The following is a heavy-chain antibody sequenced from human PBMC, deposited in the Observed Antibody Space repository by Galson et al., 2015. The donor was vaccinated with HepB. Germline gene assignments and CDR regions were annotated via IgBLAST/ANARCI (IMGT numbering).Heavy chain of an antibody. CDR3: ARDYYYDSSGWALHGMDV. CDR2: INSDGSST. D-gene: IGHD3-22*01. J-gene: IGHJ6*04. V-gene: IGHV3-74*01. Sequence: SLRLSCAASGFTFSSYWMHWVRQAPGKGLVWVSRINSDGSSTSYADSVKGRFTISRDNAKNTLYLQMSSLRAEDTAVYYCARDYYYDSSGWALHGMDVWGKGTTVTVSS. CDR1: GFTFSSYW.